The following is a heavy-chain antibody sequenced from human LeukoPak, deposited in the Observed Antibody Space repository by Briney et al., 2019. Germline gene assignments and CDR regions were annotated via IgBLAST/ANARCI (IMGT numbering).Heavy chain of an antibody. CDR3: ARRYCTDGVCYLVS. CDR2: IYFTGST. Sequence: SETLSLTCTVSGGDISRYYWSWIRQPPGKGLEWIGYIYFTGSTNYNPSLKSRVTMSVDTSNNQFSLKLSSVTAADTAVYYCARRYCTDGVCYLVSWGQGTLVTVSS. J-gene: IGHJ5*02. D-gene: IGHD2-8*01. CDR1: GGDISRYY. V-gene: IGHV4-59*12.